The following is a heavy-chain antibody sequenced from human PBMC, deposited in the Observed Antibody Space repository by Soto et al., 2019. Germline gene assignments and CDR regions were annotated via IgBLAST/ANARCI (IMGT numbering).Heavy chain of an antibody. CDR2: IRSETYGGTR. J-gene: IGHJ4*02. V-gene: IGHV3-49*03. Sequence: GSLRLSCTSSEFTFGDYAMSWFRRAPGKGLEWVGFIRSETYGGTREYAASVRGRFTISRDDSKSIAYLLMNSLKTDDTAVYYCNRGISGSFTTLDSWGQGTQVTVSS. D-gene: IGHD1-26*01. CDR1: EFTFGDYA. CDR3: NRGISGSFTTLDS.